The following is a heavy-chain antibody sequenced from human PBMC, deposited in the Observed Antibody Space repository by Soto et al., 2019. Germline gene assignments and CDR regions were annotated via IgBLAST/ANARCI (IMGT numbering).Heavy chain of an antibody. D-gene: IGHD6-6*01. CDR3: ARDLSRSEYSSSSVWFDP. CDR1: GYTFTSYA. CDR2: INAGNGNT. Sequence: QVQLVQSGAEVKKPGASVKVSCKASGYTFTSYAMHWVRQAPGQRLEWMGWINAGNGNTKYSQKFQGRVTITRDTTASTAYMELSSLRSEDTAVYYCARDLSRSEYSSSSVWFDPWGQGTLVTVSS. J-gene: IGHJ5*02. V-gene: IGHV1-3*01.